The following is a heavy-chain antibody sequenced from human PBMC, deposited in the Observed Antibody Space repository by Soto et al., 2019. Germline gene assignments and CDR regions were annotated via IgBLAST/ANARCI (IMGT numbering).Heavy chain of an antibody. Sequence: SETLSLTCTVSGGSISSGGYYWSWIRQHPGKGLEWIGYIYYSGSTYYNPSLKSRVTISVDTSKNQFSLKLSSVTAADTAVYYCARARSAGFDYWGQGTLVTVPQ. J-gene: IGHJ4*02. CDR3: ARARSAGFDY. CDR1: GGSISSGGYY. CDR2: IYYSGST. V-gene: IGHV4-31*03.